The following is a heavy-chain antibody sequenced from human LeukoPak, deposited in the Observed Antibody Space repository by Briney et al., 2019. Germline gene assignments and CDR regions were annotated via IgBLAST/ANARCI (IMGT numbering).Heavy chain of an antibody. V-gene: IGHV3-48*03. CDR3: AKEKAGMVRGYYFDY. D-gene: IGHD3-10*01. Sequence: GGSLRLSCAASGFTFSSYEMNWVRQAPGKGLEWVSYISSSGSTIYYADSVKGRFTISRDNSKNTLYLQMNSLRAEDTAVYYCAKEKAGMVRGYYFDYWGQGTLVTVSS. J-gene: IGHJ4*02. CDR1: GFTFSSYE. CDR2: ISSSGSTI.